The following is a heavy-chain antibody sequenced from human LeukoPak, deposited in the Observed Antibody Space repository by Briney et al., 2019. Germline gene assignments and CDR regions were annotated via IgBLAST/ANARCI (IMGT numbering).Heavy chain of an antibody. Sequence: PWETLSLTCAVSGYSISSGYYWGWIRQPPGKGLEWIGSIYHSGSTYYNPSLKSRVTISVDTSKNQFSLKLSSVTAADTAVYYCARGRLSGYFDYWGQGTLVTVST. V-gene: IGHV4-38-2*01. J-gene: IGHJ4*02. CDR1: GYSISSGYY. CDR3: ARGRLSGYFDY. CDR2: IYHSGST. D-gene: IGHD5/OR15-5a*01.